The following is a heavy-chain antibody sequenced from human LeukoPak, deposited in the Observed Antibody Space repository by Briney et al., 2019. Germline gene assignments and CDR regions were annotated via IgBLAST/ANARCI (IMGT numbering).Heavy chain of an antibody. Sequence: PSETLSLTCTVSGGSISSYYWSWIRQPPGKGLEWIGYIYYSGSTNYNPSLKSRVTISVDTSKNQFSLKLSSVTAADTAVYYCARLAHYYDSSGYYRDYFDYWGQGTLVTVSS. CDR3: ARLAHYYDSSGYYRDYFDY. J-gene: IGHJ4*02. CDR2: IYYSGST. CDR1: GGSISSYY. D-gene: IGHD3-22*01. V-gene: IGHV4-59*08.